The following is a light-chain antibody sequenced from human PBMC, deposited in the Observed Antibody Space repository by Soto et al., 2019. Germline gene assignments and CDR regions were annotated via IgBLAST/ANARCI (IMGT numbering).Light chain of an antibody. CDR1: QSVTTY. J-gene: IGKJ3*01. CDR2: DAS. CDR3: QLRNNWPPEVT. Sequence: EIVLSQSPATLSFSPGERATLSCRASQSVTTYLAWYQQKPGQAPRLLIYDASNRATGIPARFSGSGSGTDFTLTISSLEPEDFAVYYCQLRNNWPPEVTFGPGTKVDIK. V-gene: IGKV3-11*01.